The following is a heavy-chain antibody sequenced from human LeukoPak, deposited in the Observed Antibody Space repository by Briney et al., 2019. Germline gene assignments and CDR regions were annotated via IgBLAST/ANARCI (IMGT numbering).Heavy chain of an antibody. Sequence: PGGSLRLSXAASGFTVSSTYMTWVRQAPGKGLEWVSLIYSGGSTYYAGFVKGRFTISRDNSKNTLYLQMNSLRAEDTAVYYCAREVSRGTYYIDYWGQGTLVTVSS. D-gene: IGHD5/OR15-5a*01. CDR2: IYSGGST. J-gene: IGHJ4*02. CDR3: AREVSRGTYYIDY. CDR1: GFTVSSTY. V-gene: IGHV3-53*01.